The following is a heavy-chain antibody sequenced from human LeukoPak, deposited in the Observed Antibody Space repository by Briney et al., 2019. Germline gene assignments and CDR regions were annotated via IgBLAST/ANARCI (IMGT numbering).Heavy chain of an antibody. CDR1: GFTFSSYA. J-gene: IGHJ4*02. D-gene: IGHD6-19*01. V-gene: IGHV3-43D*03. CDR3: AEGIAVAGGVDY. CDR2: ISWDGGST. Sequence: GGSLRLSCAASGFTFSSYAMHRVRQAPGKGLEWVSLISWDGGSTYYADSVKGRFTISRDNSKNSLYLQMNSLRAEDTALYYCAEGIAVAGGVDYWGQGTLVTVSS.